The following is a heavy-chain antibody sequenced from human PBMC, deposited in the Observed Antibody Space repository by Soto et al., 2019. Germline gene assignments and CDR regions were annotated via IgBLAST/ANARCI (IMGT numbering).Heavy chain of an antibody. J-gene: IGHJ5*02. CDR3: PPDLDYGGQSACFAP. CDR1: GYSFTNYW. Sequence: PGESLKISCQDSGYSFTNYWIAWVRQMPGKGLEWMGIIYPSDSRTTYSPSFQGQVTISVDTSINTAYLQWSSLKASDTAMYYCPPDLDYGGQSACFAPWGQGTLVTVSP. D-gene: IGHD3-16*01. CDR2: IYPSDSRT. V-gene: IGHV5-51*01.